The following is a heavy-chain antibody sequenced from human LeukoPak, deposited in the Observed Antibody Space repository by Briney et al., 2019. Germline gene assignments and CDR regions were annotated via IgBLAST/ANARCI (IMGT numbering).Heavy chain of an antibody. Sequence: SETLSLTCTISGGFISSSSYYWGWIRQPPGKGLEWIGDIYYSGSTYYNPALKSRVSMSIDTSKKQFSLELRSVAAAATALYYCARRRYYDSTGYLEWGQGTLVTVTS. J-gene: IGHJ1*01. CDR2: IYYSGST. CDR1: GGFISSSSYY. D-gene: IGHD3-22*01. V-gene: IGHV4-39*01. CDR3: ARRRYYDSTGYLE.